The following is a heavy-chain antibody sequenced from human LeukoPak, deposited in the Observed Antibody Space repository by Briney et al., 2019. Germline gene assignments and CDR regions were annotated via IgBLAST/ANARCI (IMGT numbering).Heavy chain of an antibody. D-gene: IGHD1-26*01. CDR2: INQDGSET. Sequence: QTGGSLRLSCAASGFTFRSYWMYWVRQAPGKGLEWVASINQDGSETYYVDSVKGRFTISRDNAWNSLFLQMNSLRGGDTAVYYCARGHLGFDYWGQGTLVTVSS. CDR3: ARGHLGFDY. V-gene: IGHV3-7*01. J-gene: IGHJ4*02. CDR1: GFTFRSYW.